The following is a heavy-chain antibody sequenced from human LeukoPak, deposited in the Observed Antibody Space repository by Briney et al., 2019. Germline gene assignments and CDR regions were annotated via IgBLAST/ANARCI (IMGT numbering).Heavy chain of an antibody. D-gene: IGHD4-23*01. CDR3: ARDLYGGTSATFDY. J-gene: IGHJ4*02. Sequence: ASVTVSCKASGYTFTGYYMHWVLQAPGQGLEWMGWINPNSGGTYYAQKFQGRVTMTSDTSISTAYMELSRLRSDNTAVYYCARDLYGGTSATFDYWGQGTLVTVSS. CDR2: INPNSGGT. CDR1: GYTFTGYY. V-gene: IGHV1-2*02.